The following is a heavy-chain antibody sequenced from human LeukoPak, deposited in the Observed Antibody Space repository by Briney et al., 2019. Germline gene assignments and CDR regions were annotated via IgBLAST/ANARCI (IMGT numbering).Heavy chain of an antibody. CDR2: ISGSGHRT. CDR3: AKLTTAAAGLFDY. V-gene: IGHV3-23*01. CDR1: GFTFSTYA. D-gene: IGHD6-25*01. Sequence: GGPLRLSCAASGFTFSTYAMSWVRQAPGRGLEWASGISGSGHRTYYADSLKGRFTISRDNSKSTLYLQMNSLTAEDTAVYYCAKLTTAAAGLFDYWGQGTLVTVSP. J-gene: IGHJ4*02.